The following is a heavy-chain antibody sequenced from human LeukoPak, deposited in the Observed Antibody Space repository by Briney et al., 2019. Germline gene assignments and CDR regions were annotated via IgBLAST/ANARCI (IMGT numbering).Heavy chain of an antibody. D-gene: IGHD6-19*01. CDR1: AGSVTNGDYY. CDR3: ARSTHASGWYRS. V-gene: IGHV4-61*08. Sequence: SETLSLTCTVSAGSVTNGDYYWSWLRQPPGKALEWIGFVYYTGSTSHTPSLEGRVTISVDTSKNQFSLKLSSVTAADTAVYYCARSTHASGWYRSWGQGTLVTVSS. CDR2: VYYTGST. J-gene: IGHJ4*02.